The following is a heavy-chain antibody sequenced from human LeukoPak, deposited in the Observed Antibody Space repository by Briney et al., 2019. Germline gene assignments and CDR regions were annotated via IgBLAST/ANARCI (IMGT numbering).Heavy chain of an antibody. CDR1: GGTFSSYA. V-gene: IGHV1-69*01. J-gene: IGHJ6*03. CDR3: ARDYDFWSGSYTSRDYYYYMDV. Sequence: SVKVSCKASGGTFSSYAISWVRQAPGQGLEWMGGIIPIFGTANYAQKFQGRVTITADESTSTAYMELSSLRSEDTAVYYCARDYDFWSGSYTSRDYYYYMDVWGKGTTVTVSS. D-gene: IGHD3-3*01. CDR2: IIPIFGTA.